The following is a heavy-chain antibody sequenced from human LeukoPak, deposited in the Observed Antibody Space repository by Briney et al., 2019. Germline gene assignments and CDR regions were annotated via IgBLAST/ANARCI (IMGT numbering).Heavy chain of an antibody. Sequence: PSETLSLTCTLSGVSISIYYWSWTRQPAGKGLEWIGRIYTSGSTNYNPPLKSRVPISVDKSKNQFSLKLSSVTAADTAVYYCASSLVSNPYYYYYYMDVWGKGTTVTVSS. CDR1: GVSISIYY. J-gene: IGHJ6*03. V-gene: IGHV4-4*07. CDR3: ASSLVSNPYYYYYYMDV. CDR2: IYTSGST.